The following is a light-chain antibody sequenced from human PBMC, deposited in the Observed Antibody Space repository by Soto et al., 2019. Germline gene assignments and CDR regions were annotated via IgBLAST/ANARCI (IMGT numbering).Light chain of an antibody. J-gene: IGKJ1*01. CDR3: QQYNSYWT. CDR1: QSISGW. Sequence: DIQLTQSPSTLSASVEDRVTISCRASQSISGWLAWYQQKPGKAPQLLIYDASSLESGVPSRFSGSGSGTEFTLTSSSLQPDDFATYYCQQYNSYWTFGQGTKVEIK. V-gene: IGKV1-5*01. CDR2: DAS.